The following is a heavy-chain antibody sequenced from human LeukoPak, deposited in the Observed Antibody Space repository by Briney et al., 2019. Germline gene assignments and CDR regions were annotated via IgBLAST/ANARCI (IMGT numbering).Heavy chain of an antibody. CDR2: ISGSGGST. J-gene: IGHJ4*02. D-gene: IGHD3-10*01. CDR1: GFTVSSNS. V-gene: IGHV3-23*01. CDR3: AKDSRGVRGVINCFDY. Sequence: GGSLRLSCTVSGFTVSSNSMSWVRQAPGKGLEWVSAISGSGGSTYYADSVKGRFTISRDNSKNTLYLQMNSLRAEDTAVYYCAKDSRGVRGVINCFDYWGQGTLVTVSS.